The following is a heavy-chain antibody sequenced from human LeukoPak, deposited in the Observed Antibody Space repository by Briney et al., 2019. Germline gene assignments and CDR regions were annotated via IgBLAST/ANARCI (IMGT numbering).Heavy chain of an antibody. D-gene: IGHD3-22*01. CDR1: GGSISNYY. J-gene: IGHJ6*03. Sequence: SETLSLTCTVSGGSISNYYWSLIRQPPGKGLEWIGYIYYSGSTNYNPSLKSRVTISVDTSKNQFSLKLSSVTAADTAVYYCARDGIADSSGYYYRDYYYYMDVWGKGTTVTVSS. CDR3: ARDGIADSSGYYYRDYYYYMDV. V-gene: IGHV4-59*01. CDR2: IYYSGST.